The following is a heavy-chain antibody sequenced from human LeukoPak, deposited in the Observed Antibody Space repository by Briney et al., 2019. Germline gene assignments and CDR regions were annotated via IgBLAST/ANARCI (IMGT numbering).Heavy chain of an antibody. D-gene: IGHD3-16*01. CDR3: AKNLFGAQAGKGPYTSGRDV. CDR1: GFTFSSYG. CDR2: IWYDGSNK. J-gene: IGHJ6*04. V-gene: IGHV3-33*06. Sequence: PGGSLRLSCAASGFTFSSYGMHWVRQAPGKGLEWVAVIWYDGSNKYYADSVKGRFTISRDNSKNTLYLQMNSLRAEDTAVYYCAKNLFGAQAGKGPYTSGRDVWGKGTRVTVSS.